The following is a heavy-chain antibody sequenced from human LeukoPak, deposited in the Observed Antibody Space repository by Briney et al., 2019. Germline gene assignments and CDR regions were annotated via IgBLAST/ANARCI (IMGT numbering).Heavy chain of an antibody. CDR2: INHSGST. V-gene: IGHV4-34*01. CDR3: AREVAVAGTGWFDP. J-gene: IGHJ5*02. Sequence: LRLSCAASGFTFSSYEMNWVRQPPGKGLEWIGEINHSGSTNYNPSLKSRVTISVDTSKQQFSLKLSSVTAADAAVYYCAREVAVAGTGWFDPWGQGTLVTVSS. CDR1: GFTFSSYE. D-gene: IGHD6-19*01.